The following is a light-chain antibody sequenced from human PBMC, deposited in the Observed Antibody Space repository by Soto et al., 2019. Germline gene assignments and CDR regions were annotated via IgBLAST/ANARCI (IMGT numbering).Light chain of an antibody. CDR2: WAS. CDR3: QHYYYTPYS. J-gene: IGKJ2*03. Sequence: DIVMTQSPDSLPVSLGQRATINCKSSQSLLYSSNNKNYLAWYQQKPGQPPKLLIFWASTRESGVPDRFSGSGSGTDVTLTISCLQAEDVAVYYFQHYYYTPYSFGQGTKLEIK. V-gene: IGKV4-1*01. CDR1: QSLLYSSNNKNY.